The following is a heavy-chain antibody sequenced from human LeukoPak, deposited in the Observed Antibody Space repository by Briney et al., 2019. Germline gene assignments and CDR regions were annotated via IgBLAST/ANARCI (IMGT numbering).Heavy chain of an antibody. CDR2: IRSKAYGGTT. J-gene: IGHJ4*02. D-gene: IGHD6-13*01. V-gene: IGHV3-49*03. CDR3: TRVGRTYIAAAGDY. CDR1: GFTFGDYA. Sequence: GGSLRLSCTASGFTFGDYAMSWFRQAPGKGLEWVGFIRSKAYGGTTEYAASVKGRFTISRVDSKSIAYLQMNSLKTEDTALYYCTRVGRTYIAAAGDYWRQGALVTVSS.